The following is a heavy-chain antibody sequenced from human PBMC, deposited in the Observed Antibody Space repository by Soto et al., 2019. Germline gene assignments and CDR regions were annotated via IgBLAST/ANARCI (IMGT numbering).Heavy chain of an antibody. CDR2: ISYDGSNK. CDR3: ARVSEAVAPEHYYYGMDV. CDR1: GFTFSSYA. V-gene: IGHV3-30-3*01. Sequence: GGSLRLSCAASGFTFSSYAMHWVRQAPGKGLEWVAVISYDGSNKYYADSVKGRFTISRDNSKNTLYLQMNSLRAEDTAVYYCARVSEAVAPEHYYYGMDVWGQGTTVTVS. J-gene: IGHJ6*02. D-gene: IGHD6-19*01.